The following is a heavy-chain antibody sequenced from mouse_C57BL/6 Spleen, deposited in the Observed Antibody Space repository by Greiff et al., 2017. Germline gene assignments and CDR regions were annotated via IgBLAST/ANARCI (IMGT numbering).Heavy chain of an antibody. Sequence: VQLQQPGAELVRPGSSVKLSCKASGYTFTSYWMDWVKQRPGQGLEWIGNIYPSDSETHYNQKFKDKATLTVDKSSSTAYMQLSSLTSEDSAVYYCASRCSSYEAMDYWGQGTSVTVSS. CDR2: IYPSDSET. D-gene: IGHD1-1*01. V-gene: IGHV1-61*01. J-gene: IGHJ4*01. CDR1: GYTFTSYW. CDR3: ASRCSSYEAMDY.